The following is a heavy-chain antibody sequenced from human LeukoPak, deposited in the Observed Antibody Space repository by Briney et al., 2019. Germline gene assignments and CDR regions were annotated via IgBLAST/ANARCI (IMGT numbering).Heavy chain of an antibody. V-gene: IGHV1-2*06. Sequence: ASVKVSCKASGYTFTGYYMHWVRQAPGQGLEWMGRINPNSGGTSYAQKFQGRVTMTRDTSISTAYMELSRLRSDDTAVYYCARSSITIFGVVTNFDYWGQGTLVTVSS. CDR2: INPNSGGT. D-gene: IGHD3-3*01. J-gene: IGHJ4*02. CDR3: ARSSITIFGVVTNFDY. CDR1: GYTFTGYY.